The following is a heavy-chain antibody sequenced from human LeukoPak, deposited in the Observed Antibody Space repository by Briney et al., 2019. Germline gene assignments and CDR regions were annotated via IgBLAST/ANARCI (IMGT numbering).Heavy chain of an antibody. V-gene: IGHV3-7*01. CDR2: IKQDESEK. CDR1: GFTFRSYW. Sequence: AGGSLRLSCAASGFTFRSYWMSWARQAPGKGLEGVANIKQDESEKYYVDSVKGRFTISRDNAKKSLYLQMNSLRVEDTAIYCCAREGVPDFWGQGTLVTVSS. J-gene: IGHJ4*02. CDR3: AREGVPDF. D-gene: IGHD2-8*01.